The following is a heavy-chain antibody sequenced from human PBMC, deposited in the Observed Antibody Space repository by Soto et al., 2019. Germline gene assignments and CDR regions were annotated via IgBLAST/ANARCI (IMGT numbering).Heavy chain of an antibody. V-gene: IGHV1-46*03. CDR3: ARGVLLWFGELLLSLDY. J-gene: IGHJ4*02. CDR2: INPISGST. Sequence: QVQLVQSGAEVKKPGASVKVSCKAFGYTFTSYYMHWVRQAPGQGLEWMGIINPISGSTNYAQKFQGRVTVTRDTSTSTVYMELSSLSSEDTAVYYCARGVLLWFGELLLSLDYWGQGTLVTVSS. CDR1: GYTFTSYY. D-gene: IGHD3-10*01.